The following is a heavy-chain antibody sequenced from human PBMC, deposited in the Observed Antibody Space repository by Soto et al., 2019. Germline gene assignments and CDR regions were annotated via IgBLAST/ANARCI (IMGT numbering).Heavy chain of an antibody. CDR1: GYTFTSYG. CDR3: ARAPGADNMDV. CDR2: ISANNGNT. D-gene: IGHD3-10*01. Sequence: VSGKVSCKASGYTFTSYGIIWVRQATGQGLEWMGWISANNGNTSYAQKFQGRVTMTTNTSISTAYMELSSLRSEDTAVYYCARAPGADNMDVWGKGTTVTVSS. J-gene: IGHJ6*03. V-gene: IGHV1-18*01.